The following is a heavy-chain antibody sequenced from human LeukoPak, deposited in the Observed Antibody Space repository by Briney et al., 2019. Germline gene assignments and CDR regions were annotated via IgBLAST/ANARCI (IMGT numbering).Heavy chain of an antibody. Sequence: SETLSLTCTVSGGSISGYYWSWIRQPPGKGLEWIAYIYYSGSTDYNPSLKSRVTTSVDTSKNQFPLKLSSVTTTDTAVYYCARGPASHSFDYWGQGTLVTVSS. CDR3: ARGPASHSFDY. V-gene: IGHV4-59*01. CDR2: IYYSGST. J-gene: IGHJ4*02. CDR1: GGSISGYY.